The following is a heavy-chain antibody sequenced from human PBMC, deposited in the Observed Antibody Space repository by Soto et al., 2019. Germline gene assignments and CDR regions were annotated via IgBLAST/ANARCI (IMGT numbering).Heavy chain of an antibody. CDR2: IDDDGSST. Sequence: EAQLVESGGGLVQPGGSLRVSCAASGFDFSTYWMHWVRQVPGKGLEWVSRIDDDGSSTRYADSVKGRFTISRDNSKNIVYLGMKSLTDDDTDVYYCARRLELPLGASHYYFGMYVWGQGTTFPVS. V-gene: IGHV3-74*01. CDR3: ARRLELPLGASHYYFGMYV. J-gene: IGHJ6*02. D-gene: IGHD1-7*01. CDR1: GFDFSTYW.